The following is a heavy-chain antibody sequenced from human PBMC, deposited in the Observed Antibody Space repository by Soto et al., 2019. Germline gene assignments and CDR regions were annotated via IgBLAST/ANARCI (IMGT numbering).Heavy chain of an antibody. J-gene: IGHJ6*03. D-gene: IGHD6-13*01. CDR1: GFRFSNYA. Sequence: EVELLESGGTLEQPGGSLRLSCTASGFRFSNYAMSWVRQAPGKGLEWVSGISGRGSSPYYADSVKGRFTISRDNSKNTLYLQMNSLRAEDTAVYYCAKGEADYYYYMDVWGEGTTVTVSS. CDR3: AKGEADYYYYMDV. V-gene: IGHV3-23*01. CDR2: ISGRGSSP.